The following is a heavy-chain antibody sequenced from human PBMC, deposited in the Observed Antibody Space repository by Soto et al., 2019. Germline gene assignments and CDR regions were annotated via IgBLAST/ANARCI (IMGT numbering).Heavy chain of an antibody. V-gene: IGHV4-39*01. Sequence: SETLSLTCTVSGGSISSSSYYWGWIRQPPGKGLEWIGSIYYSGSTYYNPSLKSRVTISVDTSKNQFSLKLSSVTAADTAVYYCAIPYYDFWSGYYAYYYYGMDVWGQGTTVTVSS. CDR2: IYYSGST. D-gene: IGHD3-3*01. J-gene: IGHJ6*02. CDR1: GGSISSSSYY. CDR3: AIPYYDFWSGYYAYYYYGMDV.